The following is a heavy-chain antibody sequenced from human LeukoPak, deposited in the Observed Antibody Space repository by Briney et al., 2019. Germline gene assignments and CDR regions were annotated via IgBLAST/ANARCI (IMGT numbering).Heavy chain of an antibody. CDR1: GFTFGGYT. CDR3: AKVSIFGVVIGNDY. Sequence: GGSLRLSCAASGFTFGGYTMSWVRQAPGKGLQWVSTITSGGDYMYYADPVKGRFTISRDDSKNSLYLHMNSLRAEDTAVYYCAKVSIFGVVIGNDYWGHGTVVTVSS. J-gene: IGHJ4*01. D-gene: IGHD3-16*02. CDR2: ITSGGDYM. V-gene: IGHV3-21*01.